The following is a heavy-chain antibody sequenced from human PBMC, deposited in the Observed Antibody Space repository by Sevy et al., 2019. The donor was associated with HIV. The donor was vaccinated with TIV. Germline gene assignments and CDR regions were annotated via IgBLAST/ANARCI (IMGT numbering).Heavy chain of an antibody. Sequence: SDTLSLTCTVSGGSITSLYWNWIRQPPCKALGSIANIHYNGHINCNPSLKSRVTLSLDTSKNQFSLRLSSVTAADTAMYYCAGENAWGRGYSWGQGTLVTVSS. CDR3: AGENAWGRGYS. CDR1: GGSITSLY. J-gene: IGHJ4*02. V-gene: IGHV4-59*08. D-gene: IGHD1-26*01. CDR2: IHYNGHI.